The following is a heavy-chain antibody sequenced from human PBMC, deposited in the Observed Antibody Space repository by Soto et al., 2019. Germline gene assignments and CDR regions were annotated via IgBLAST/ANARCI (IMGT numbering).Heavy chain of an antibody. V-gene: IGHV3-48*02. Sequence: EVQLVESGGGLVQPGGSLRLSCAASGFTFSSYSMNWVRQAPGKGLEWVSYISSSSSTIYYADSVKGRFTISRDNAKNSLYLQMNSLRDEDTAVYYCARDRRGVTENAFDIWGQGTMVTVSS. D-gene: IGHD5-18*01. CDR2: ISSSSSTI. CDR1: GFTFSSYS. J-gene: IGHJ3*02. CDR3: ARDRRGVTENAFDI.